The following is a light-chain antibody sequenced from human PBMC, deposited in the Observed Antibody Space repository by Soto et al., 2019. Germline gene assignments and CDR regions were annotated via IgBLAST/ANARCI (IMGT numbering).Light chain of an antibody. CDR2: GAS. Sequence: EIVLTQSPGTLSLSPGERATLSCRASESVTSDCLAWYRQRPGQAPRLLIYGASTRATGTPDRISGSGSGTDFTLTISRLEPEDVAVYYCQQYGSSPPYTFGQGTKLEIK. CDR3: QQYGSSPPYT. J-gene: IGKJ2*01. V-gene: IGKV3-20*01. CDR1: ESVTSDC.